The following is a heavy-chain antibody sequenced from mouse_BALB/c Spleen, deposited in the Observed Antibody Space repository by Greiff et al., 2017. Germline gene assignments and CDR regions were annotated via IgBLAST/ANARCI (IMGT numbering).Heavy chain of an antibody. Sequence: VQLQQSGAELVRSGASVKLSCTASGFNIKDYYMHWVKQRPEQGLEWIGWIDPENGDTEYAPKFQGKATMTADTSSNTAYLQLSSLTSEDTAVYYCNAGDYDPFAYWGQGTLVTVSA. J-gene: IGHJ3*01. D-gene: IGHD2-4*01. V-gene: IGHV14-4*02. CDR3: NAGDYDPFAY. CDR2: IDPENGDT. CDR1: GFNIKDYY.